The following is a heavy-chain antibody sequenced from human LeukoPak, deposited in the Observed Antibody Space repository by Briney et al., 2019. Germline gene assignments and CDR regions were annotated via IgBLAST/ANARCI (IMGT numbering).Heavy chain of an antibody. J-gene: IGHJ4*02. D-gene: IGHD2-2*01. V-gene: IGHV3-23*01. CDR3: AKSSEYQLPLPPDY. CDR2: ISGSGGST. CDR1: GFTFSSYW. Sequence: PGGSLRLSCAASGFTFSSYWMSWVRQAPGKGLEWVSAISGSGGSTYYADSVKGRFIISRDNSKNTLYLQMNSLRAEDTAVYFCAKSSEYQLPLPPDYWGQGTLVTVSS.